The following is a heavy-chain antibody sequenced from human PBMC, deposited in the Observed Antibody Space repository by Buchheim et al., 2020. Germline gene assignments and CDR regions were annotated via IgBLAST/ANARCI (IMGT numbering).Heavy chain of an antibody. D-gene: IGHD2-15*01. J-gene: IGHJ6*02. CDR3: ARGGASRPYCSGGSCYPAAYYYYGMDV. CDR2: INPSGGST. V-gene: IGHV1-46*01. Sequence: QVQLVQSGAEVKKPGASVKVSCKASGYTFTSYYMHWVRQAPGQGLEWMGIINPSGGSTSYAQKFQGRVTMTRDKSTSTVYMELSSLRSEDTAVYYCARGGASRPYCSGGSCYPAAYYYYGMDVWGQGTT. CDR1: GYTFTSYY.